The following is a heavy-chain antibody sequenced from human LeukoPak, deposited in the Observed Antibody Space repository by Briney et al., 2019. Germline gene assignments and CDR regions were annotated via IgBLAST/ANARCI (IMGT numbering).Heavy chain of an antibody. CDR2: LYSSGST. V-gene: IGHV4-4*07. Sequence: PSETLSLTCTVSGGSISNYYWSWIRQPAGKGLEWIGRLYSSGSTNYNPSLRSRVTMSVDTSKNQFFLKLSSVTAADTALYYCARANGYYDSSGPNDYWGQGTLVTVSS. J-gene: IGHJ4*02. CDR3: ARANGYYDSSGPNDY. D-gene: IGHD3-22*01. CDR1: GGSISNYY.